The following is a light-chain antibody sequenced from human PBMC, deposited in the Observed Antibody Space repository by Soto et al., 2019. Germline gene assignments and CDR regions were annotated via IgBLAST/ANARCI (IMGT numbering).Light chain of an antibody. CDR3: LLSYSGARPVV. CDR2: DTS. J-gene: IGLJ2*01. Sequence: QAVVTQEPSRTVSPGGTVTLTCGSSTGAVTSGHYPYWFQQKPGQAPRTLIYDTSNKHSWTPARFSGSLLGGKAALTLSGAQPEDEAEYYCLLSYSGARPVVFGGGTKLTVL. V-gene: IGLV7-46*01. CDR1: TGAVTSGHY.